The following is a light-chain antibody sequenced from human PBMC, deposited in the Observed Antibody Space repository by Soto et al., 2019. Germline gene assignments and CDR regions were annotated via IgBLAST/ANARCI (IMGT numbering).Light chain of an antibody. Sequence: DIVLTQSPGTLTLSPGERAALSCRASQSVSSSYLAWYQQKPGQAPRLLIYGASTRATGIADRFSGSGSGTDFTLTISRLEPEDFAVYYCQQYDNSPLTFGGGTKVDI. J-gene: IGKJ4*01. CDR3: QQYDNSPLT. CDR1: QSVSSSY. V-gene: IGKV3-20*01. CDR2: GAS.